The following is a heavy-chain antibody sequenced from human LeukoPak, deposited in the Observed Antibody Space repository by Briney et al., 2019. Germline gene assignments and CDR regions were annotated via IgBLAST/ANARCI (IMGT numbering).Heavy chain of an antibody. J-gene: IGHJ5*02. Sequence: SETLSLTCTVSGGSISSYYWSWIRQPPGKGLEWIGYIYYSGSTNYNPSLKGRVTISVDTSKNQFSLKLSSVTAADTAVYYCARDGRYCSSTSCPSWFDPWGQGTLVTVSS. CDR2: IYYSGST. CDR3: ARDGRYCSSTSCPSWFDP. V-gene: IGHV4-59*01. CDR1: GGSISSYY. D-gene: IGHD2-2*01.